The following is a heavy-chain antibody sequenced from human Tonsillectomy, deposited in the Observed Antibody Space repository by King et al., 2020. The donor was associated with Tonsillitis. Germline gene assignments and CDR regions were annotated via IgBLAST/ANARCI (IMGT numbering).Heavy chain of an antibody. CDR1: GFTFSSYA. J-gene: IGHJ4*02. CDR3: ASYSDYVWGSYRYYFDY. V-gene: IGHV3-30*04. D-gene: IGHD3-16*02. Sequence: VQLVESGGGVFQPGRSLRLSCAASGFTFSSYAMHWVRQAPGKGLEWVAVISYDGSNKYYADSVKGRFTISRDNSKNTLYLQMNSLRAEDTAVYYCASYSDYVWGSYRYYFDYWGQGTLVTVSS. CDR2: ISYDGSNK.